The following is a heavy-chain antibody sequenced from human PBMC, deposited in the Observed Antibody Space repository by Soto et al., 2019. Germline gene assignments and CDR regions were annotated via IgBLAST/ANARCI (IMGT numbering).Heavy chain of an antibody. CDR1: GGSISSSSYY. J-gene: IGHJ4*02. CDR3: ARHHSSGWPYYFDY. D-gene: IGHD6-19*01. Sequence: SETLSLTCTVSGGSISSSSYYWGWIRQPPGKGLEWIGSIYYSGSTYYNPSLKSRLTISVDTSKNQFSLKLSSVTAADTAVYYCARHHSSGWPYYFDYWGQGTLVTVSS. V-gene: IGHV4-39*01. CDR2: IYYSGST.